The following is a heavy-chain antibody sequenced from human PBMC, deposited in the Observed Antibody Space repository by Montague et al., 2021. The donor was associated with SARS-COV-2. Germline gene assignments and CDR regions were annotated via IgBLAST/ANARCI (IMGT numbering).Heavy chain of an antibody. Sequence: SETLSLTCAVSGGSFRGYYWYCIRKPPGRGLECIWEINDSGSTDYNPSLKSRVIMSVDTSKNKFSLRLTSLTAADTAMYYCARTLFYYDTRGYLLGERWFDPWGKGTQVIVSS. J-gene: IGHJ5*02. CDR3: ARTLFYYDTRGYLLGERWFDP. CDR1: GGSFRGYY. CDR2: INDSGST. D-gene: IGHD3-22*01. V-gene: IGHV4-34*01.